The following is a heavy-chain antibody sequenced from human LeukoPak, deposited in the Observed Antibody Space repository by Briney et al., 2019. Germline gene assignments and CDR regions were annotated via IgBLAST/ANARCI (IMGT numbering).Heavy chain of an antibody. CDR3: AREVWEDSNSPNWFDL. V-gene: IGHV1-69*05. J-gene: IGHJ5*02. D-gene: IGHD4-11*01. Sequence: SVKLSCKASGGTFSSYAISWVRQAPGQGLEWMGRIIPIFGTANYAQKFQGRVTITTDESPSTAYMELSSLRSEDTAVYYCAREVWEDSNSPNWFDLWGQGTLVTVSS. CDR1: GGTFSSYA. CDR2: IIPIFGTA.